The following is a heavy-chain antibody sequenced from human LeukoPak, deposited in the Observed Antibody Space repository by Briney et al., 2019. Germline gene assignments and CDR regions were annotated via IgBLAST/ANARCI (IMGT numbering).Heavy chain of an antibody. CDR3: ARSHYDILTGYWSYYFDY. D-gene: IGHD3-9*01. V-gene: IGHV3-21*01. CDR2: ISSSSSYI. Sequence: GGSLRLSCAASGFTFSSYSMNWVRQAPGKGLEWVSSISSSSSYIYYADSVKGRFTISRDNVKNSLYLQMNSLRAEDTAVYYCARSHYDILTGYWSYYFDYWGQGTLVTVSS. J-gene: IGHJ4*02. CDR1: GFTFSSYS.